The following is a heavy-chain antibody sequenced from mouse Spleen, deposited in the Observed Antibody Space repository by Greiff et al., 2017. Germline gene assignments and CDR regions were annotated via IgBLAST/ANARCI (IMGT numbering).Heavy chain of an antibody. D-gene: IGHD2-14*01. CDR2: ISSGGGNT. CDR1: GFTFSSYT. Sequence: DVHLVESGGGLVKPGGSLKLSCAASGFTFSSYTMSWVRQTPAKRLEWVATISSGGGNTYYPDSVKGRFTISRDNARNTLYLQMSSLRSEDTAMYYCARHVGYQYYYAMDYWGQGTSVTVSS. CDR3: ARHVGYQYYYAMDY. V-gene: IGHV5-9*04. J-gene: IGHJ4*01.